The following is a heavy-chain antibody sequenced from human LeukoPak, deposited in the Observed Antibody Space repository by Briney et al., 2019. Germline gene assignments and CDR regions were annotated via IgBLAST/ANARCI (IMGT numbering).Heavy chain of an antibody. CDR1: GGSISSSSYY. J-gene: IGHJ5*02. CDR2: IYYSGST. CDR3: ARRRQYNWNDGNWFDP. D-gene: IGHD1-20*01. V-gene: IGHV4-39*01. Sequence: SETLSLTCTVSGGSISSSSYYWGWIRQPPGKGLEWIGSIYYSGSTYYNPSLKSRVTISVDTSKNQFSLKLTSVTAADTAVYYCARRRQYNWNDGNWFDPWGQGTLVTVSS.